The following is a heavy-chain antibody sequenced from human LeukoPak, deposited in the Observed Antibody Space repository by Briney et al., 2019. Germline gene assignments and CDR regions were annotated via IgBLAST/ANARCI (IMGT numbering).Heavy chain of an antibody. CDR2: ISSSSSYI. CDR1: GFTFSSYS. J-gene: IGHJ4*02. V-gene: IGHV3-21*01. CDR3: ARVTRSRFGELSYFDY. D-gene: IGHD3-10*01. Sequence: GGSLRLSCAASGFTFSSYSMNWVRQAPGKGLEWVSSISSSSSYIYYADSVKGRFTISRDNAKNSLYLQMNSLRAEDTAVYYCARVTRSRFGELSYFDYWGQGTLVTVSS.